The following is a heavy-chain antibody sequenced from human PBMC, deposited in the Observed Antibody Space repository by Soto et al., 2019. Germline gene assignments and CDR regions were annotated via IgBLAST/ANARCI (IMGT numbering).Heavy chain of an antibody. D-gene: IGHD3-10*01. Sequence: GGSLRLSCVASGFTFSNYSMNWVRQAPGKGLEWVSYISSTSGTIYYADSVKGRFSTSRDNAKNSLYLQMNSLRDEDTAVYYCARFPKIRVESGPTRALYYYYGMDVWGQGTTVTGSS. CDR3: ARFPKIRVESGPTRALYYYYGMDV. J-gene: IGHJ6*02. CDR1: GFTFSNYS. V-gene: IGHV3-48*02. CDR2: ISSTSGTI.